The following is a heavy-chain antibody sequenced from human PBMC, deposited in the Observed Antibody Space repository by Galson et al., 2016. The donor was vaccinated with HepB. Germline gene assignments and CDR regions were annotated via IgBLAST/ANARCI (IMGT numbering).Heavy chain of an antibody. D-gene: IGHD6-13*01. J-gene: IGHJ6*02. CDR1: GFTFNRYT. CDR3: ARAPIEVDGMRHYYYGMDV. CDR2: ISSSSSYI. V-gene: IGHV3-21*04. Sequence: ALRLSCAASGFTFNRYTMNWVRQAPGKGLEWVAYISSSSSYIYYADSVKGRFTISRDNAKKSLYLQMNSLRAEDTAVYYCARAPIEVDGMRHYYYGMDVWSEETTVTVSS.